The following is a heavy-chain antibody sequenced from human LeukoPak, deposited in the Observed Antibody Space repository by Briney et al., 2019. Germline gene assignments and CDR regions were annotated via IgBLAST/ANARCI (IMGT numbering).Heavy chain of an antibody. CDR2: ITGSGGNT. Sequence: GGSMRLSCAASGFTFSNYAMSWVRQAPGKGLEWVSAITGSGGNTYYADSVKGRFTISRDNSKNTVFLQMNSLRAEDTAVYYCAKWGDYDVLTGYYVSDYWGQGTLVTVSS. CDR1: GFTFSNYA. J-gene: IGHJ4*02. V-gene: IGHV3-23*01. CDR3: AKWGDYDVLTGYYVSDY. D-gene: IGHD3-9*01.